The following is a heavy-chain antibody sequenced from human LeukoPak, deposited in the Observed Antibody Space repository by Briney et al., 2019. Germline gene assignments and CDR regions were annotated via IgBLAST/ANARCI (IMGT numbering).Heavy chain of an antibody. CDR2: IVVGSGNT. D-gene: IGHD3-22*01. Sequence: GTSVKVSCKASGFTFTSSAMQWVRQARGQRLEWIGWIVVGSGNTNYAQKFQERVTITRDMSTSTAYMELNSLRSEDTAVYYCAADPFWDDSSGYYLYAFDIWGQGTMVTVSS. V-gene: IGHV1-58*02. J-gene: IGHJ3*02. CDR1: GFTFTSSA. CDR3: AADPFWDDSSGYYLYAFDI.